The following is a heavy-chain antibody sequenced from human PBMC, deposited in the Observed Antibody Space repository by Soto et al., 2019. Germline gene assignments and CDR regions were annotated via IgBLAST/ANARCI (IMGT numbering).Heavy chain of an antibody. J-gene: IGHJ4*02. V-gene: IGHV4-39*02. CDR3: ARDYGDNLSYYFDY. Sequence: SETLSLTCTVSGGSISSSSYYWGWIRQPPGKGLERIGSIYYSGSTYYNPSLKSRVTISVDTSKNQFSLKLSSVTAADTAVYYCARDYGDNLSYYFDYWGQGTLVTVSS. CDR2: IYYSGST. D-gene: IGHD4-17*01. CDR1: GGSISSSSYY.